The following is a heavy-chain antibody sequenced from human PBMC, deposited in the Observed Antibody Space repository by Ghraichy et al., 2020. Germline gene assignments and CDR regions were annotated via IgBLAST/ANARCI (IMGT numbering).Heavy chain of an antibody. CDR2: INWNRGRI. Sequence: GGSLRLSCAASGFTFDEHAMHWVRQAPGKGLEWVAGINWNRGRINYADSVKGRFTISRDNAKNSLYLQMNTLRAEDTALYYCAKDPIGGYSYGYFDSWGQGTLVTVSS. CDR3: AKDPIGGYSYGYFDS. CDR1: GFTFDEHA. V-gene: IGHV3-9*01. D-gene: IGHD5-12*01. J-gene: IGHJ4*02.